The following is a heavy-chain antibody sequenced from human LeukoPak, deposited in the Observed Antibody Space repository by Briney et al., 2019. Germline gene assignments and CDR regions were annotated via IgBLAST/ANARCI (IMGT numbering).Heavy chain of an antibody. CDR1: GGSLYSYY. J-gene: IGHJ4*02. Sequence: PSETLSLTCTVSGGSLYSYYWSWIRQPPGKGLEGIGYIYNSGSTNYNPSLKSRVTISVDTSKNQVSLKLSSVTAADTAVYYCARENDRYGRIDYWGQGTQVTVSS. V-gene: IGHV4-59*01. CDR3: ARENDRYGRIDY. CDR2: IYNSGST. D-gene: IGHD5-18*01.